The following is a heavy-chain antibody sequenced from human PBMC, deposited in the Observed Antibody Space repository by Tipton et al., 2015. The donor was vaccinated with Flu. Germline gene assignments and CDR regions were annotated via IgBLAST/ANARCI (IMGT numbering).Heavy chain of an antibody. Sequence: LRLSCTVSGSSMSNFYWSWFRQPPGKGPEWIGYIFYNGETSYTPSLKSRVTMSLDTSKEQFSLKLSSVTAADTAVYFCARPTVPAGFDPWGPGTLVTVS. J-gene: IGHJ5*02. CDR1: GSSMSNFY. CDR3: ARPTVPAGFDP. CDR2: IFYNGET. V-gene: IGHV4-59*08.